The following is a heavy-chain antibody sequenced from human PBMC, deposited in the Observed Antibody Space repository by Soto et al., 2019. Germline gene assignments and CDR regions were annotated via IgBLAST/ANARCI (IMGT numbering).Heavy chain of an antibody. Sequence: QVQLVQSGAEVKKPGASVKVSCKASGYIFTGYYMHWVRQAPGQGLEWMGWINPNSGGRNYAQKFQGWVTMTRDTSLSTAYMELSRLRSHDTAVYYCSRARRPNSSCSGGSCYHDALDIWGQGKMVTLSS. CDR2: INPNSGGR. CDR3: SRARRPNSSCSGGSCYHDALDI. J-gene: IGHJ3*02. V-gene: IGHV1-2*04. CDR1: GYIFTGYY. D-gene: IGHD2-15*01.